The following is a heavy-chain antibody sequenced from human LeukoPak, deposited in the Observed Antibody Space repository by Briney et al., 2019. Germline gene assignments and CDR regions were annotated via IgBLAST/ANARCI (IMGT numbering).Heavy chain of an antibody. Sequence: PGGSLRLSCAASGFTFSSYGMSWVRQAPGKGLEWVSGIYWNGGNTRYADSMKGRFTISRDNAKNSLYLQMNSLRAEDTALYYCAREPRESGSYYSFDIWGQGTMVTVSS. CDR1: GFTFSSYG. V-gene: IGHV3-20*04. CDR2: IYWNGGNT. D-gene: IGHD1-26*01. J-gene: IGHJ3*02. CDR3: AREPRESGSYYSFDI.